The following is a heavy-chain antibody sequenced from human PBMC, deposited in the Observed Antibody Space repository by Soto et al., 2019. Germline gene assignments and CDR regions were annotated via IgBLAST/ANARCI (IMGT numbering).Heavy chain of an antibody. D-gene: IGHD3-22*01. CDR2: IYYSGST. V-gene: IGHV4-31*03. Sequence: PSETLSLTCSVSGGSVSSNIYYWTWIRQHPGKGSEWIGHIYYSGSTYYNPSLKSRVTISLDMSKNQFSLKLTSVSAADTAVYYCARGYDYDSGGYLFDYWGQGTLVTVSS. J-gene: IGHJ4*02. CDR1: GGSVSSNIYY. CDR3: ARGYDYDSGGYLFDY.